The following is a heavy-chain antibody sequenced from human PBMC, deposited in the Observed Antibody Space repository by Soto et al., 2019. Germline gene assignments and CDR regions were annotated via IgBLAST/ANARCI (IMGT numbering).Heavy chain of an antibody. CDR1: GFTFSNAW. D-gene: IGHD6-19*01. CDR2: IKSKTDGGTI. J-gene: IGHJ1*01. CDR3: TTTSSGIAVPGTGGDIFQH. V-gene: IGHV3-15*07. Sequence: GGSLRLSCAASGFTFSNAWMNWVRQAPGKGLEWVGRIKSKTDGGTIDYAAPVKGRFTISRDDSKNTLYLQMNSLKTEDTAVYYCTTTSSGIAVPGTGGDIFQHWGQGTLVTVSS.